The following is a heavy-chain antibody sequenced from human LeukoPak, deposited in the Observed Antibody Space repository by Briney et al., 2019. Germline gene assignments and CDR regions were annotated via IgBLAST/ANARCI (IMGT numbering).Heavy chain of an antibody. CDR1: GGSVSSGSYY. J-gene: IGHJ6*02. V-gene: IGHV4-61*01. CDR2: IYYSGST. Sequence: PSETLSLTCTVSGGSVSSGSYYWSWIRQPPGKGLEWIGYIYYSGSTNYNPSLESRVTISVDTSKNQFSLKLSSVTAADTAVYYCARSSPSGSTVGMDVWGQGTTVTVSS. CDR3: ARSSPSGSTVGMDV. D-gene: IGHD2-15*01.